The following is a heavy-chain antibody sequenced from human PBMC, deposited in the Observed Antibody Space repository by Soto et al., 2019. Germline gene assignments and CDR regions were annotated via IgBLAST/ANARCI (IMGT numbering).Heavy chain of an antibody. J-gene: IGHJ4*02. CDR3: AKGLINGRWYAED. D-gene: IGHD6-13*01. CDR2: ITDSGTGT. CDR1: GVTFSSCV. Sequence: EVHLLESGGGLVHPGESLRLSCGASGVTFSSCVMTWVRQSPGKGLEWVSCITDSGTGTYYADSVKGRFTISRDKSKNTMYLQMNNLRAEDTGVYYCAKGLINGRWYAEDWGQGTLVTVSS. V-gene: IGHV3-23*01.